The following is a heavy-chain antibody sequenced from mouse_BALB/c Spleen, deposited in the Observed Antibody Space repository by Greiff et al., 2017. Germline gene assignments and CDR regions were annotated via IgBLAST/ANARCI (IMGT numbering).Heavy chain of an antibody. V-gene: IGHV3-2*02. CDR2: ISYSGST. CDR3: ASHDGGAY. Sequence: VQLKESGPGLVKPSQSLSLTCTVTGYSITSDYAWNWIRQFPGNKLEWMGYISYSGSTSYNPSLKSRISITRDTSKNQFFLQLNSVTTEDTATYYCASHDGGAYWGQGTLVTVSA. D-gene: IGHD2-12*01. CDR1: GYSITSDYA. J-gene: IGHJ3*01.